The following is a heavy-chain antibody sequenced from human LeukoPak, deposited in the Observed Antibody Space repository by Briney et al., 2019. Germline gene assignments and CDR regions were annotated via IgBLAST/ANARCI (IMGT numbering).Heavy chain of an antibody. CDR3: AKIIHILPFTVTTTLRPSFDY. V-gene: IGHV3-7*03. CDR2: IKPDGSEN. J-gene: IGHJ4*02. D-gene: IGHD4-17*01. CDR1: GFTFSSYW. Sequence: TGGSLRLSCAASGFTFSSYWMNWVRQAPGKGLEWVTNIKPDGSENYYVDSVRGRFTMSRDNTKNSLYLQMNSLRAEDTAVYYCAKIIHILPFTVTTTLRPSFDYWGQGTLVTVSS.